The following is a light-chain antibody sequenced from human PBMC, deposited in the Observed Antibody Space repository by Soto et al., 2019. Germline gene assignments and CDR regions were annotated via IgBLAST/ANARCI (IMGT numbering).Light chain of an antibody. CDR1: QSVDTW. J-gene: IGKJ1*01. Sequence: DIQLTQAPSSLSASVGDRVTITCRASQSVDTWLAWYQQKPGKAPNLLISRASTLKSGVPSRFSGSGSGTEFTLTINSLHPDDFATYYCQQYSHYSRTFGQGTKV. CDR3: QQYSHYSRT. V-gene: IGKV1-5*03. CDR2: RAS.